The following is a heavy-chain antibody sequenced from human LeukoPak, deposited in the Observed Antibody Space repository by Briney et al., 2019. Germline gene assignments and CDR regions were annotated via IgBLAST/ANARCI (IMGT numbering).Heavy chain of an antibody. CDR3: TRDMQGSRLYLVGSQND. J-gene: IGHJ4*02. D-gene: IGHD1-26*01. CDR1: GITFKNYE. Sequence: AGGSLRLSCAVSGITFKNYEMNWVRQAPGKGLEWVSYISGSGGTIYYADSVKGRFTISRDNAMNTLYLQMNSLRAEDSALYYCTRDMQGSRLYLVGSQNDWGQGTLVTVSS. V-gene: IGHV3-48*03. CDR2: ISGSGGTI.